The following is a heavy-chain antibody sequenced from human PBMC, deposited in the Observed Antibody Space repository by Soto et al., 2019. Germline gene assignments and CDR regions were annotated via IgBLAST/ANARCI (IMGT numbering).Heavy chain of an antibody. CDR1: GYTFTSYG. J-gene: IGHJ5*02. Sequence: GASVKVSCKASGYTFTSYGISWVRQAPGQGLEWMGWISAYNGNTNYAQKLQGRVTMTTDTSTSTAYMELRSLRSDDTAVYYCARESSGYETYNWFDPWGQGTLVTVSS. CDR3: ARESSGYETYNWFDP. D-gene: IGHD5-12*01. V-gene: IGHV1-18*01. CDR2: ISAYNGNT.